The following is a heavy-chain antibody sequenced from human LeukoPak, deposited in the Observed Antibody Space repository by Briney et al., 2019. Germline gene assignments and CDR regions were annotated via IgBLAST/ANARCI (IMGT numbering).Heavy chain of an antibody. D-gene: IGHD3-22*01. J-gene: IGHJ4*02. CDR1: GFTFSSYG. CDR3: AKQISSGYYYDLDY. CDR2: VWYDGSNK. V-gene: IGHV3-33*06. Sequence: QPGRSLRLSCTASGFTFSSYGMHWVRHAPGTGLGWVAVVWYDGSNKYYADSVKGRFTISRDNSKNTLYLQMNSLRAEDTAVYYCAKQISSGYYYDLDYWGQGTLVTVSS.